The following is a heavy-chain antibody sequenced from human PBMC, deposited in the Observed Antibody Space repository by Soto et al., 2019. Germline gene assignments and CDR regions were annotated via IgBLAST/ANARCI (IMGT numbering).Heavy chain of an antibody. CDR1: GFTFSGHA. V-gene: IGHV3-33*01. J-gene: IGHJ6*02. CDR2: IWYDGSNK. Sequence: QVQRVESGGGVAQPGRSLRLSCTVSGFTFSGHAMHWVRQAPGKGLEWVTQIWYDGSNKYYAESVKGRFTISRDSSKNTLYLQMNSLRVEDTAVYYCARDGQGLAPYALDVWGQGTSVTVSS. CDR3: ARDGQGLAPYALDV. D-gene: IGHD6-19*01.